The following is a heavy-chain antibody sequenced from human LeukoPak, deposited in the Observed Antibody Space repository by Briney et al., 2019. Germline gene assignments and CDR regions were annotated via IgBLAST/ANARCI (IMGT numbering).Heavy chain of an antibody. V-gene: IGHV4-4*02. Sequence: PSETLSLTCAVSGGSISSSNWWSWVRQPPGKGLEWIGEIYHSGSTNYNPSLKSRVTISVDKSKNQFSLKLSSVTAADTAVYYCARELYYYDSSGYRYYFDYWGQGTLVTVSS. CDR1: GGSISSSNW. J-gene: IGHJ4*02. CDR2: IYHSGST. CDR3: ARELYYYDSSGYRYYFDY. D-gene: IGHD3-22*01.